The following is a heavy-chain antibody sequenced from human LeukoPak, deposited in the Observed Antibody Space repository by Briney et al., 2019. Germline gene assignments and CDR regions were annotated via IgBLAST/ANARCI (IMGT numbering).Heavy chain of an antibody. CDR3: ARGRQNRDIVVVPAAIHYYGMDV. Sequence: GESLKISCRGSGYSFTSHWISWVRQMPGKGLEWMGRIDPSDSYTNYSPSFQGHVTISADKSISTAYLQWSSLKASDTAMYYCARGRQNRDIVVVPAAIHYYGMDVWGQGTTVTVSS. D-gene: IGHD2-2*01. V-gene: IGHV5-10-1*01. CDR2: IDPSDSYT. J-gene: IGHJ6*02. CDR1: GYSFTSHW.